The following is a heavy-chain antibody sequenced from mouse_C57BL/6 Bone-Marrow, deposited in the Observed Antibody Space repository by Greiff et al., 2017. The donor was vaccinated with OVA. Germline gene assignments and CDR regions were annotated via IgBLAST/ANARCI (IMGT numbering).Heavy chain of an antibody. CDR2: IYPRSGNT. V-gene: IGHV1-81*01. J-gene: IGHJ3*01. CDR3: ARQLRLLPFAY. D-gene: IGHD3-2*02. Sequence: QVHVKQSGAELARPGASVKLSCKASGYTFTSYGISWVKQRTGQGLEWIGEIYPRSGNTYYNEKFKGKATLTADKSSSTAYMELRRLTSEDSAVYFCARQLRLLPFAYWGQGTLVTVSA. CDR1: GYTFTSYG.